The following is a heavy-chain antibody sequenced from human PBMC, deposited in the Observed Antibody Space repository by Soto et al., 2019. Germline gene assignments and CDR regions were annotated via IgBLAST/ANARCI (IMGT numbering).Heavy chain of an antibody. Sequence: QVQLVESGGGVVQPGRSLRLSCAASGFTFSSYGMHWVRQAPGKGLEWVAVISYDGSNKYYADSVKGRFTISRDNSKNTLYLQMNSLRAEDTAVYYCAKIAAADPFDYWGQGTLVTVSS. CDR3: AKIAAADPFDY. CDR1: GFTFSSYG. D-gene: IGHD6-13*01. V-gene: IGHV3-30*18. J-gene: IGHJ4*02. CDR2: ISYDGSNK.